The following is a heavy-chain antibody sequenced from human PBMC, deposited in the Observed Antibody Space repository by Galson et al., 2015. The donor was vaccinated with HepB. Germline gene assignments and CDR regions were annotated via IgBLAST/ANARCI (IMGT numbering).Heavy chain of an antibody. CDR3: ARGVSVAGTGDAFDI. CDR2: IYSGGST. Sequence: SLRLSCAASGFTVSSYDMSWVRQAPGKGLEWVSVIYSGGSTYYADSVKGRFTISRANYKNTLYLQMNSLIAEDTAVYYCARGVSVAGTGDAFDIWGQGTMVTVSS. CDR1: GFTVSSYD. V-gene: IGHV3-66*01. J-gene: IGHJ3*02. D-gene: IGHD6-19*01.